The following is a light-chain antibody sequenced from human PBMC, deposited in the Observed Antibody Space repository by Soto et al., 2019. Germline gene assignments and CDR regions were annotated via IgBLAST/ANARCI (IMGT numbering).Light chain of an antibody. V-gene: IGKV1-5*03. CDR2: KAS. CDR1: QSISSW. CDR3: QRYDTYSVNA. Sequence: DIQMTQSPSTLSASVGDRVTITCRASQSISSWLAWYQQKPGKAPKLLMYKASTLQSGAPSRFSGSGSGTEFTLTISRLQPDDFATYYCQRYDTYSVNAFGQGTRLEIK. J-gene: IGKJ2*01.